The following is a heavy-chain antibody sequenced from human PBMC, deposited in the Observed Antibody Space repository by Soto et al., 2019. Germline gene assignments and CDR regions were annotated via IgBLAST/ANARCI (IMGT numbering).Heavy chain of an antibody. CDR2: VFHTGST. J-gene: IGHJ6*02. Sequence: PSETLSLTCTVSGVSSSDYYWIWIRQSPGKGPEWIGYVFHTGSTNYNPSLKSRVTISVDTSKNQFSLKLTSVTVADTALYYCARQGFGATHGLVDVWGQGTTVTVSS. CDR1: GVSSSDYY. D-gene: IGHD3-10*01. CDR3: ARQGFGATHGLVDV. V-gene: IGHV4-59*08.